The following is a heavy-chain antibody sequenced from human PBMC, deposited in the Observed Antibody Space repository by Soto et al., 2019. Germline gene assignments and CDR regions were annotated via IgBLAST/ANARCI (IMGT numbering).Heavy chain of an antibody. V-gene: IGHV4-39*01. D-gene: IGHD6-19*01. J-gene: IGHJ5*02. CDR3: ACQWQIHQFDP. Sequence: SETLSLTCTVSGGSISSSSYYWGWIRQPPGKGLEWIGSIYYSGSTYYNPSLKSRVTISVDTSKNQFSLKLSSVTAADTAVYYCACQWQIHQFDPWGQGTLVTVSS. CDR1: GGSISSSSYY. CDR2: IYYSGST.